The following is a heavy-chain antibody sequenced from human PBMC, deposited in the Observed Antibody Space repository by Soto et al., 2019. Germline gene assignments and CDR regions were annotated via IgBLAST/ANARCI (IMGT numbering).Heavy chain of an antibody. CDR2: IYYSGST. J-gene: IGHJ6*02. CDR1: GGSISSGGYY. V-gene: IGHV4-31*03. Sequence: TLSLTCTVSGGSISSGGYYWSWIRQHPGKGLEWIGYIYYSGSTYYNPSLKSRVTISVDTSKNQFSLKLRSVTAADTAVYYCARGRYYDSYNYYYYGMDVWGQGTTVTVSS. D-gene: IGHD3-3*01. CDR3: ARGRYYDSYNYYYYGMDV.